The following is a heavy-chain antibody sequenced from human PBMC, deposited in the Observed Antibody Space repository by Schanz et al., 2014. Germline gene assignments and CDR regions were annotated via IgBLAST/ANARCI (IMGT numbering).Heavy chain of an antibody. D-gene: IGHD3-3*01. J-gene: IGHJ4*02. CDR2: IKQDGSEK. V-gene: IGHV3-7*01. CDR3: AKDVDFWSGYYLDY. Sequence: EVQLVESGGGLVQPGGSLRLSCAASGFIFSNSWMSWVRQAPGKGLEWVANIKQDGSEKYYVDSVKGRFTISRDNAKNSLYLQMNSLRSEDTAVYYCAKDVDFWSGYYLDYWGQGPLVTVSS. CDR1: GFIFSNSW.